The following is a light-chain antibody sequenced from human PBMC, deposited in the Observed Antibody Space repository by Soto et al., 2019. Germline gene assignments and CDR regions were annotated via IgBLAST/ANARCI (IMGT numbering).Light chain of an antibody. J-gene: IGKJ1*01. CDR1: QSISNH. CDR3: QLRYFIPPT. V-gene: IGKV1-39*01. Sequence: EIQMTQSPSSLSASVEDRVIITCRASQSISNHLNWYQQKPGKAPKLLIFAASSLQSGVPSRFSGSRSGPDFTLTIFFLQPEDCATDYCQLRYFIPPTF. CDR2: AAS.